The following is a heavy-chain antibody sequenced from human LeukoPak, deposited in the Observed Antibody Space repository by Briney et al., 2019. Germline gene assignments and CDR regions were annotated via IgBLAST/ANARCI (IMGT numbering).Heavy chain of an antibody. J-gene: IGHJ4*02. V-gene: IGHV3-66*04. CDR3: ARRAGAYSHPYDY. CDR2: IYTGGST. Sequence: GGSLRLSCAASGFTFSSYAMSWVRQAPGKGLEWVSVIYTGGSTYYADSVKGRFTVSRDTSKNTVYLQMNSLRAEDTAVYYCARRAGAYSHPYDYWGQGTLVTVSS. CDR1: GFTFSSYA. D-gene: IGHD4/OR15-4a*01.